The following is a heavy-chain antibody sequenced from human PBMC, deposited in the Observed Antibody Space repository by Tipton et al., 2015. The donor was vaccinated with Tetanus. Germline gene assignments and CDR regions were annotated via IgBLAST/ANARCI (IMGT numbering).Heavy chain of an antibody. J-gene: IGHJ4*02. CDR3: ARDQARGARGWNYFDY. Sequence: TLSLTCTVSGGSISGGRYYWSWIRQRPGKGLEWIGDIYSSGSTYSDPSLKGRVTISVDTAKNQFSLRLNSVTAAATAVYYCARDQARGARGWNYFDYWGLGTLVTVSS. D-gene: IGHD1-26*01. CDR2: IYSSGST. CDR1: GGSISGGRYY. V-gene: IGHV4-31*03.